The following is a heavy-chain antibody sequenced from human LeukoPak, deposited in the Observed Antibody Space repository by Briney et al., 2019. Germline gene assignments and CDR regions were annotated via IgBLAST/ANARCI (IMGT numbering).Heavy chain of an antibody. J-gene: IGHJ5*02. D-gene: IGHD3-9*01. V-gene: IGHV1-2*02. CDR3: AREYYDILTGYCSWFDP. CDR2: INPNSGGT. Sequence: ASVKVSCKASGYTFTGYYMHWVRQAPGQGLEWMGWINPNSGGTNYAQKFQGRVTMTRDTSISTAYMELSRLRSDDTAVYYCAREYYDILTGYCSWFDPWGQGTLVTVSS. CDR1: GYTFTGYY.